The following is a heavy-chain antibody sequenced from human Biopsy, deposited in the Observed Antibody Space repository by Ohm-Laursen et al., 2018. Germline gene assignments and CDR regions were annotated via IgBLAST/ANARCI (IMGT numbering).Heavy chain of an antibody. V-gene: IGHV1-46*01. J-gene: IGHJ6*02. CDR1: GYMFLRHY. CDR2: IAPRGSDA. Sequence: GSSEKVSCKASGYMFLRHYIHWVRQAPGKGLEWMGIIAPRGSDATYAQKFQGRLIMTTDTSTATVYMQLGNLTSEDTAVYFCARDRIELEATPTNADYYYFGMDVWGQGTTVTVS. D-gene: IGHD1-26*01. CDR3: ARDRIELEATPTNADYYYFGMDV.